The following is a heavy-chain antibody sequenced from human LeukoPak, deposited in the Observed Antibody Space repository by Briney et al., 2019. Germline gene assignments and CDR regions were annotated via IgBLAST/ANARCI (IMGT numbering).Heavy chain of an antibody. D-gene: IGHD6-6*01. V-gene: IGHV4-31*03. CDR3: ARSQGTRYSSSSVGNWFDP. CDR2: IYYSGST. CDR1: GGSISSGGYY. Sequence: PSETLSLTCTVAGGSISSGGYYWSWIRQHPGKCLEWIGYIYYSGSTYYNPSLKSRVTISVDTSKNQFSLKLSSVTAADTAVYYCARSQGTRYSSSSVGNWFDPWGQGTLVTVSS. J-gene: IGHJ5*02.